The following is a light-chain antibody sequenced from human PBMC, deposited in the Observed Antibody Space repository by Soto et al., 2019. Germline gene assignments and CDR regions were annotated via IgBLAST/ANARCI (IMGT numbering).Light chain of an antibody. CDR1: QSVGSSN. CDR3: HQRQYWPPIT. V-gene: IGKV3-11*01. CDR2: DAF. J-gene: IGKJ5*01. Sequence: EVVLTQSPGTLSLSPGERATLTCRASQSVGSSNLAWYQHKPGQAPRLLIYDAFNRATGIPARFSGSGSGTDFTLTISSLEPEDFAVYYCHQRQYWPPITFGQGTRLEI.